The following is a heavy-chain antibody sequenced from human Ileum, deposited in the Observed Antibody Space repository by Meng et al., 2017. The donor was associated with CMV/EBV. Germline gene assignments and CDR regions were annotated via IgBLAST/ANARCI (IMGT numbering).Heavy chain of an antibody. CDR1: GGSISSSSYY. CDR2: IYYSGST. J-gene: IGHJ4*02. V-gene: IGHV4-39*07. CDR3: ARVESNSSGWFVSY. D-gene: IGHD6-19*01. Sequence: QPQWWESGPGLADPSETLSLIWSSSGGSISSSSYYWALIRQPPGKGLEWIGSIYYSGSTYYNPSLKSRVTISVDTSKNQFSLKLTSVTAADTAVHFCARVESNSSGWFVSYWGQGALVTVSS.